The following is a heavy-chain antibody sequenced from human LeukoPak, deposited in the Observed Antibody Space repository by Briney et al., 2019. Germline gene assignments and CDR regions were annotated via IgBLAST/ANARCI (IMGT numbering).Heavy chain of an antibody. CDR1: GFTFSSYG. V-gene: IGHV3-30*18. J-gene: IGHJ3*02. D-gene: IGHD3-22*01. Sequence: HPGGSLRLSCAASGFTFSSYGMHWVRQAPGKGLEWVAVISYDGSNKYYADSVKGRFTISRDNSKNTLYLQMNSLRAEDTAVYYCAKGKGITMIVAQFDIWGQETMVTVSS. CDR2: ISYDGSNK. CDR3: AKGKGITMIVAQFDI.